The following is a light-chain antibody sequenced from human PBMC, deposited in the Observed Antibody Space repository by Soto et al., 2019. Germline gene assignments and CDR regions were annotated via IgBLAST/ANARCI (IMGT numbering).Light chain of an antibody. V-gene: IGKV3-20*01. Sequence: IVLTQSPGTLSLSPGERATLSCRASQSVRNNYLAWYQQKPGQAPRLLIYGASSRATGIQDRFSGSGSGTYFTLSIGRLEPEDFAVYCCQHYGTSSDLISFGPGTKVDFK. CDR1: QSVRNNY. CDR3: QHYGTSSDLIS. J-gene: IGKJ3*01. CDR2: GAS.